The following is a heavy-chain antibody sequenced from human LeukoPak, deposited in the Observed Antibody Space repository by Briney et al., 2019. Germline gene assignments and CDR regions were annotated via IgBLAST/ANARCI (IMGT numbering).Heavy chain of an antibody. CDR3: ARVLRYFRRYYYYGMDV. D-gene: IGHD3-9*01. V-gene: IGHV4-34*01. Sequence: SETLSLTCAVYGGSFSGYYWSWIRQPPGKGLEWIGEIKHSGSTNYNPSLKSRVTISVDTSKNQFSLKLSSVTAADTAVYYCARVLRYFRRYYYYGMDVWGQGTTVTVSS. CDR1: GGSFSGYY. J-gene: IGHJ6*02. CDR2: IKHSGST.